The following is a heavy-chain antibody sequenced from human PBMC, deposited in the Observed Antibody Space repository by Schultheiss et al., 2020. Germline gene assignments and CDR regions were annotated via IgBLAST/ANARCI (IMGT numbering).Heavy chain of an antibody. J-gene: IGHJ5*02. V-gene: IGHV1-46*01. CDR3: ARGSIFGVVIASNWFDP. Sequence: ASVKVSCKASGYTFTSYYMHWVRQAPGQGLEWMGIINPSGGSTSYAQKFQGRVTMTRDTSTSTVYMELSSLRSEDTAVYYCARGSIFGVVIASNWFDPWGQGTLVTVSS. CDR1: GYTFTSYY. CDR2: INPSGGST. D-gene: IGHD3-3*01.